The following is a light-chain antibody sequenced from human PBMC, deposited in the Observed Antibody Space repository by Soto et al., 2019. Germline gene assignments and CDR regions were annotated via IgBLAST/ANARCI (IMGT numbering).Light chain of an antibody. CDR3: SSYTSRSTLV. CDR2: EVI. Sequence: QSALTQPASVSGSPGQSITISCTGTSSDVGGYNYVSWYQQHPGKAPKLMISEVINRPSGVSSRFSGSKSATTASLTISGLQAEDEADYFCSSYTSRSTLVFGTGTKVTVL. J-gene: IGLJ1*01. V-gene: IGLV2-14*01. CDR1: SSDVGGYNY.